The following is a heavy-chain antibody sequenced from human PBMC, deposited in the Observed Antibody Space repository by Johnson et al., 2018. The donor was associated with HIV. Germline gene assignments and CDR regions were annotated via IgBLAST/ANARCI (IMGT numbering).Heavy chain of an antibody. CDR3: AKDRGYGGNLDAFDI. Sequence: QMLLVESGGGVVKPGESLRLSCAASGFIFSDYYMTWIRQAPGKGLEWISYISSSGASIYYADSVKGRFTISRDNSKSSLYLQMNSLRVEDTAIYYCAKDRGYGGNLDAFDIWGQGTMVTVSS. J-gene: IGHJ3*02. CDR1: GFIFSDYY. D-gene: IGHD4-23*01. V-gene: IGHV3-11*04. CDR2: ISSSGASI.